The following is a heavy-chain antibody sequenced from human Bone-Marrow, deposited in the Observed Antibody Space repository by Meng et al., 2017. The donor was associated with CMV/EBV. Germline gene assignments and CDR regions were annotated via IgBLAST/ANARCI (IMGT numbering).Heavy chain of an antibody. D-gene: IGHD2-2*01. J-gene: IGHJ6*02. Sequence: GESLKISCAASGFTFSSYWMHWVRQAPGKGLVWVSRINSDGSSTSYADSVKGRFTISRDNAKNTLYLQMNSLRAEDTAVYYCARDDCSSTSCYWSFSYYYYGMDVWGQGNTVNVSS. CDR1: GFTFSSYW. V-gene: IGHV3-74*01. CDR3: ARDDCSSTSCYWSFSYYYYGMDV. CDR2: INSDGSST.